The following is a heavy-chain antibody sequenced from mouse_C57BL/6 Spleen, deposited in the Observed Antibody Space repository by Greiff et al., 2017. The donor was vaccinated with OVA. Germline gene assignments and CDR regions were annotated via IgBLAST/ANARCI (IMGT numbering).Heavy chain of an antibody. V-gene: IGHV5-4*03. CDR3: ARNYGSSYYFDD. Sequence: EVKLVESGGGLVKPGGSLELSCAASGFTFSSYAMSWVRQTPEQRLEWVATISDGGSYTYYPDNVKGRFTISRDNAKNNLYLQMSHLKSEDTAMYYCARNYGSSYYFDDWGQGTTLTVSS. CDR1: GFTFSSYA. CDR2: ISDGGSYT. J-gene: IGHJ2*01. D-gene: IGHD1-1*01.